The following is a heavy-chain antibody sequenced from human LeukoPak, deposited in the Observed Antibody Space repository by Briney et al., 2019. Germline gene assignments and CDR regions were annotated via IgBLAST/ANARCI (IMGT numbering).Heavy chain of an antibody. CDR2: VYYTGST. D-gene: IGHD3-10*01. CDR3: ARGVWFGI. J-gene: IGHJ3*02. CDR1: GGSISSYY. V-gene: IGHV4-59*01. Sequence: SETLSLTCTVSGGSISSYYWSWIRQPPGKGLEWIGYVYYTGSTNYNPSLESRVTISVDTSKNQFSLKLGSVTAADTAVYYCARGVWFGIWGQGTMVTVSS.